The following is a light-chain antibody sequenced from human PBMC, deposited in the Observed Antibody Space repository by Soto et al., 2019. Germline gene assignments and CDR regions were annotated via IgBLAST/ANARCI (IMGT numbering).Light chain of an antibody. CDR2: GTS. Sequence: IVLTQSPGTLSLSPGERGTLCCTASQGVDNNYLVWYQQKPGQAPRLLIFGTSSRATGIPDRFSGSGSGTHFTLTINRLEPEDVAVYYCHQFQNSPWTFGQGTKVDIK. V-gene: IGKV3-20*01. CDR1: QGVDNNY. J-gene: IGKJ1*01. CDR3: HQFQNSPWT.